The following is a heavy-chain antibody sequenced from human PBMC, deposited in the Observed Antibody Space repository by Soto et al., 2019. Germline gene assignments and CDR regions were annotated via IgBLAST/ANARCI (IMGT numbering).Heavy chain of an antibody. CDR3: AKESVSGIRVFGP. CDR2: ISYDGSHA. D-gene: IGHD3-3*01. CDR1: VFTFSSSA. Sequence: RWSLRLSCSASVFTFSSSAMHWVRQAPGKGLEWVAVISYDGSHAFYADSVKGRFTISRDKSKNTMSLEMNSLRTDDTAVYYCAKESVSGIRVFGPWGQGTLVTVSS. V-gene: IGHV3-30*18. J-gene: IGHJ5*02.